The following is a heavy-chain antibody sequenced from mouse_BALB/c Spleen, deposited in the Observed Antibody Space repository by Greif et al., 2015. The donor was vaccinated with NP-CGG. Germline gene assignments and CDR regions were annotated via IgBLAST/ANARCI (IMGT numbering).Heavy chain of an antibody. V-gene: IGHV5-12*02. CDR3: ARLHYYFDY. Sequence: DVMLVESGGGLVQPGGSLKLSCATSGFTFSDYYMYWVRQTPEKRLEWVAYISNGGGSTYYPDTVKGRFTISRDNAKNTLYLQMSRLKSEDTAMYYCARLHYYFDYWGQGTTLTVSS. CDR2: ISNGGGST. CDR1: GFTFSDYY. J-gene: IGHJ2*01.